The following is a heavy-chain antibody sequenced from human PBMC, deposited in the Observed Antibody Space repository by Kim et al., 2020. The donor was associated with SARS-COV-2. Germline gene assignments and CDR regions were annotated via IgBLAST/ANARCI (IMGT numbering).Heavy chain of an antibody. CDR2: ISSSSTI. V-gene: IGHV3-48*04. D-gene: IGHD3-10*01. CDR3: AGNGRVLPHY. Sequence: GGSLRLSCAASGFTFSSYSMNWVRQAPGKGLEWVSSISSSSTIYYTDSVKGRFTISSDNAKNSLYLQMNSLRAEDTAVYYCAGNGRVLPHYWGQGTLVTVSS. CDR1: GFTFSSYS. J-gene: IGHJ4*02.